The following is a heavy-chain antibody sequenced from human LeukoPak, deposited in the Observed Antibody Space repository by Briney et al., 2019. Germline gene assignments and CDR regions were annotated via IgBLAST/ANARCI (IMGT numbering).Heavy chain of an antibody. Sequence: GASVKVSCKASGYTCTGYYMHWGRQAPGQGLEWMGWINPNSGGTNYAQKFQGRVIMTRDTSISTAYMELSRLRSDDTAVYYCARGPGDYGPFDYWGQGTLVTVSS. D-gene: IGHD4-17*01. CDR2: INPNSGGT. V-gene: IGHV1-2*02. J-gene: IGHJ4*02. CDR1: GYTCTGYY. CDR3: ARGPGDYGPFDY.